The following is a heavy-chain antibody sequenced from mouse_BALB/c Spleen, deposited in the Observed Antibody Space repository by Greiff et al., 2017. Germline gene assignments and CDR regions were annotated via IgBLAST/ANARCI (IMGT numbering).Heavy chain of an antibody. D-gene: IGHD1-1*01. Sequence: EVKLVESGGGLVKPGGSLKLSCAASGFTFSSYTMSWVRQTPEKRLEWVATISSGGSYTYYPDSVKGRFTISRDNAKNTLYLQMSSLKSEDTAMYYCTRERYYGSSYDYWGQGTTLTVSS. CDR2: ISSGGSYT. CDR1: GFTFSSYT. CDR3: TRERYYGSSYDY. J-gene: IGHJ2*01. V-gene: IGHV5-6-4*01.